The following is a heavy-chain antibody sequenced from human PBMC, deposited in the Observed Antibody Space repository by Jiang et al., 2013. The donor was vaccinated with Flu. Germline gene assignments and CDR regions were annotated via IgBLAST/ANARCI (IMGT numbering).Heavy chain of an antibody. D-gene: IGHD3-3*01. CDR2: IYSGGST. V-gene: IGHV3-66*01. Sequence: VQLLESGGGLVQPGGSLRLSCAASGFTVSSNYMSWVRQAPGKGLEWVSVIYSGGSTYYADSVKGRFTISRDNSKNTLYLQMNSLRAEDTAVYYCARDSNYDFWSGYSTGRRDYYGMDVWGQGTTVTVSS. CDR3: ARDSNYDFWSGYSTGRRDYYGMDV. J-gene: IGHJ6*02. CDR1: GFTVSSNY.